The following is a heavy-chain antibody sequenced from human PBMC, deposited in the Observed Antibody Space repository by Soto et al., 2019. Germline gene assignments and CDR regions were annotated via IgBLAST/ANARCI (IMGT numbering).Heavy chain of an antibody. J-gene: IGHJ6*02. CDR3: ARDRGLRITMVRGATHYYYGMDV. Sequence: QVQLQQWGAGLLKPSETLSPTCAVYGGSFSGYYWSWIRQPPGKGLEWIGEINHSGSTNYNPSLKSRVTISVDTSKNQFSLKLSSVTAADTAVYYCARDRGLRITMVRGATHYYYGMDVWGQGTTVTVSS. CDR2: INHSGST. D-gene: IGHD3-10*01. V-gene: IGHV4-34*01. CDR1: GGSFSGYY.